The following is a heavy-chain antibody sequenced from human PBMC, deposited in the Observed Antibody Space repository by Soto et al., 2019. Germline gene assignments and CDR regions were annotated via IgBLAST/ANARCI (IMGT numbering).Heavy chain of an antibody. D-gene: IGHD6-19*01. CDR2: IYYSGST. V-gene: IGHV4-39*07. J-gene: IGHJ4*02. Sequence: LETLPHTCTVSGGSSSSSSYCWGWIRKPPGRGLEWIGSIYYSGSTYYNPSLKSRVTISVDRSKNQFSLKLSSVTAADTAVYYCARAGDSSGPVALGYWGQGTLVTVSS. CDR1: GGSSSSSSYC. CDR3: ARAGDSSGPVALGY.